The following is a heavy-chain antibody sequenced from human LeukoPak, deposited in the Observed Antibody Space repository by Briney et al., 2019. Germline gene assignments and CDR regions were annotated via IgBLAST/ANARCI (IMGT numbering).Heavy chain of an antibody. V-gene: IGHV1-18*01. CDR1: GYTFTSYG. CDR3: ARDSPWALVPAADYYYYYYMDV. D-gene: IGHD2-2*01. Sequence: ASVKVSCKASGYTFTSYGISWVRQAPGQGLEWMGWISAYNGNTNYAQKLQGRVTMTTDTSTSTAYMELRSLRSEDTAVYYCARDSPWALVPAADYYYYYYMDVWGKGTTVTVSS. CDR2: ISAYNGNT. J-gene: IGHJ6*03.